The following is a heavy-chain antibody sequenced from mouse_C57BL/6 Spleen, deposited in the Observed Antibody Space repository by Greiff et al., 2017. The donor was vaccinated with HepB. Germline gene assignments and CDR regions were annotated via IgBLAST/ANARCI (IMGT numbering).Heavy chain of an antibody. CDR3: ARRRNDDDGGYAMDY. J-gene: IGHJ4*01. V-gene: IGHV1-26*01. CDR2: INPNNGGT. Sequence: EVQLQQSGPELVKPGASVKISCKASGYTFTDYYMNWVKQSHGKSLEWIGDINPNNGGTSYNQKFKGKATLTVDKSSSTAYMELRSLTSEDSAVYYCARRRNDDDGGYAMDYWGQGTSVTVSS. CDR1: GYTFTDYY. D-gene: IGHD2-4*01.